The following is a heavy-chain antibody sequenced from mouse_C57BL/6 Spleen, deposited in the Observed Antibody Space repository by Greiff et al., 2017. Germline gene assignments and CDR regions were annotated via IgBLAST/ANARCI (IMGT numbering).Heavy chain of an antibody. D-gene: IGHD1-1*01. CDR1: GFTFSDYG. V-gene: IGHV5-17*01. CDR2: ISSGSSTI. J-gene: IGHJ1*03. CDR3: ARGSTTVVGYFDV. Sequence: EVKLMESGGGLVKPGGSLKLSCAASGFTFSDYGMHWVRQAPEKGLEWVAYISSGSSTIYYADKVKGRFTISRDNAKNTLFLQMTSLRSEDTAMYYCARGSTTVVGYFDVWGTGTTVTVSS.